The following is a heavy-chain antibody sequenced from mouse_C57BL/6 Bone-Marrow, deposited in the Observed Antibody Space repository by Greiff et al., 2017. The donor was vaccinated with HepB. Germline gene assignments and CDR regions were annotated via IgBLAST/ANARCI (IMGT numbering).Heavy chain of an antibody. CDR1: GYSITSGYY. V-gene: IGHV3-6*01. D-gene: IGHD1-1*01. CDR2: ISYDGSN. Sequence: EVQLQESGPGLVKPSQSLSLTCSVTGYSITSGYYWNWIRQFPGNKLEWMGYISYDGSNNYNPSLKNRISITRDTSKNQFFLKLNSVTTEDTATYYCARAPHYYGSSSFAYWGQGTLVTVSA. J-gene: IGHJ3*01. CDR3: ARAPHYYGSSSFAY.